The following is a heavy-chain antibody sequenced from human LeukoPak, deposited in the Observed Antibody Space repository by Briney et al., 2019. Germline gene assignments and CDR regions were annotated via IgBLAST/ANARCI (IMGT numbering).Heavy chain of an antibody. CDR1: GGSISSGGYY. V-gene: IGHV4-30-2*01. CDR3: ARYPYRYCSSTSCRSNFDY. D-gene: IGHD2-2*01. CDR2: IYHSGST. Sequence: SETLSLTCTVSGGSISSGGYYWSWIRQPPGKGLEWIGYIYHSGSTYYNPSLKSRVTISVDRSKNQFSLKLSSVTAADTAVYYCARYPYRYCSSTSCRSNFDYWGQGTLVTVSS. J-gene: IGHJ4*02.